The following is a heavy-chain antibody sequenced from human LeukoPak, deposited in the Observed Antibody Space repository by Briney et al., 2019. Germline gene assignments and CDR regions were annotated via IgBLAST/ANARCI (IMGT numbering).Heavy chain of an antibody. Sequence: PSETLSLTCTVSGGSISSYYCTWIRQPAGKGLEGIGSIYTSGSTNYNPSLKSRVTMSKDASKNQFSLKLSSVTAADTAVYYCARGSGLGTYALDYWGQGTLVTVSS. CDR1: GGSISSYY. CDR2: IYTSGST. D-gene: IGHD3-16*01. CDR3: ARGSGLGTYALDY. J-gene: IGHJ4*02. V-gene: IGHV4-4*07.